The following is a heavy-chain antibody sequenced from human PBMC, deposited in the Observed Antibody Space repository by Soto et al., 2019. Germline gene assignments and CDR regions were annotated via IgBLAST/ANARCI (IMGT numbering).Heavy chain of an antibody. CDR2: IYHSGST. CDR3: AASDIVGGTTGLTSFDF. V-gene: IGHV4-39*02. CDR1: GGSISSSNYY. Sequence: PSENLSLTCTVSGGSISSSNYYWAWVRQPPGKGLEWIGTIYHSGSTYYHPALKSRVTISVDTSKNHFSLGLRSVTAADTAIYYCAASDIVGGTTGLTSFDFWGQGTPVTVSS. D-gene: IGHD1-26*01. J-gene: IGHJ4*02.